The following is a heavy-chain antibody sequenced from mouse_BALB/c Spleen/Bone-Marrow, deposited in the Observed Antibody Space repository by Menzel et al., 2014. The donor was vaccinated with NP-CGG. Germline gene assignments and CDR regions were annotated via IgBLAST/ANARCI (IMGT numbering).Heavy chain of an antibody. V-gene: IGHV1-5*01. CDR2: IYPGNSDT. Sequence: EVKLMESGTVLARPGASVKMSCKASGYTFTSCWMHWVRQRPGQGLEWIGTIYPGNSDTSYNQRFKGKAKLTAVTSTSTAYMEISSLTNEDSAVYFCTRDYGSFMDYWGQGTSVTVS. J-gene: IGHJ4*01. D-gene: IGHD1-1*01. CDR1: GYTFTSCW. CDR3: TRDYGSFMDY.